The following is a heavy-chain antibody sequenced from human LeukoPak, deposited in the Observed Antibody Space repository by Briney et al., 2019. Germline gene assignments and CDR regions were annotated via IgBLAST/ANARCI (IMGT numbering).Heavy chain of an antibody. CDR3: ARYYDFWSGYYRENYYYYYMDV. J-gene: IGHJ6*03. Sequence: GASVNVSCTASGYTFTIYGISWVRQAPGQGLEWMGWISAYNGNTNYAQKLQGRVTMTTDTSTSTAYMELRSRRSDDTAVYYCARYYDFWSGYYRENYYYYYMDVWGKGTTVTGSS. D-gene: IGHD3-3*01. CDR1: GYTFTIYG. V-gene: IGHV1-18*01. CDR2: ISAYNGNT.